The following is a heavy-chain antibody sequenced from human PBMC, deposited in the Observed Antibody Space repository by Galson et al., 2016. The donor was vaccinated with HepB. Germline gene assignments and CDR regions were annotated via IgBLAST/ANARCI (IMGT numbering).Heavy chain of an antibody. J-gene: IGHJ4*02. CDR3: ARVGPEDYDSSGLDY. CDR1: GFTFSSYA. V-gene: IGHV3-23*01. Sequence: SLRLSCAASGFTFSSYAMPWVRQAPGKGLELVSAIRGGGGSTYYADSVKGRFTIYRDNAKNSLYLQMNSLRDEDTAVYYCARVGPEDYDSSGLDYWGQGTLVTVSS. CDR2: IRGGGGST. D-gene: IGHD3-22*01.